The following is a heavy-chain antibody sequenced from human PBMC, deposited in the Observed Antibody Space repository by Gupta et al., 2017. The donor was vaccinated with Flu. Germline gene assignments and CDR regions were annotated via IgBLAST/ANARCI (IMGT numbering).Heavy chain of an antibody. J-gene: IGHJ4*02. V-gene: IGHV3-23*01. Sequence: EVQMLESGGGLVQPGGSLRLSCAASGFTFSSYAMSWLRQAPGKGLEWVSAISGSGGSTYYADSVKGRFTISRDNSKNTLYLQMNSLRAEDTAVYYCAKADSGYGDVRPFDYWGQGTLVTVSS. CDR3: AKADSGYGDVRPFDY. D-gene: IGHD4-17*01. CDR2: ISGSGGST. CDR1: GFTFSSYA.